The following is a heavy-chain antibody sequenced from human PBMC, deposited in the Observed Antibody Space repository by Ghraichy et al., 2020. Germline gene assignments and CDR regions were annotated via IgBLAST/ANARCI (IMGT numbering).Heavy chain of an antibody. D-gene: IGHD2-15*01. CDR1: GGSISSYY. CDR2: IHNSGST. J-gene: IGHJ3*02. Sequence: SETLSLTCTVSGGSISSYYWSWIRQPPGKGLEWIGYIHNSGSTNYNPPLKSRVTISVDTSKNQFSLKLSSVTAADTALYYCARGGYCSGGSCYGEGVRAFDIWAQGTMVTVSS. V-gene: IGHV4-59*01. CDR3: ARGGYCSGGSCYGEGVRAFDI.